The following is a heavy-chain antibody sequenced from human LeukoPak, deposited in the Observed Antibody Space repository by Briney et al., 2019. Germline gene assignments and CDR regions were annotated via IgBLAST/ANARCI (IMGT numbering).Heavy chain of an antibody. CDR2: IYYSGST. J-gene: IGHJ2*01. V-gene: IGHV4-39*01. CDR1: GASISSSRHY. Sequence: PSETLSLTCTVSGASISSSRHYWGWIRQPPGKGLEWIGTIYYSGSTYYNPSLESRVTISIDTSKNQFSLRLSSVTAADTAVYYCGRLGWYYDSSGYLPFDLWGRGTLVAVSS. CDR3: GRLGWYYDSSGYLPFDL. D-gene: IGHD3-22*01.